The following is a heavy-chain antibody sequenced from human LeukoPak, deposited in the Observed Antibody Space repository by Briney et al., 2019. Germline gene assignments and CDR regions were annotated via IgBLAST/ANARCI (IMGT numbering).Heavy chain of an antibody. CDR2: ISGNSIYI. V-gene: IGHV3-21*01. Sequence: GGSLRLSCAASGFTFSSYSMNWVRQAPGKGLEWVSSISGNSIYIYYADSVKGRFTISRDNSKNTLYLQMNSLRTEDTAVYYCAKGKGSGSDLFYSYYYMDVWGKGTTVTVSS. CDR3: AKGKGSGSDLFYSYYYMDV. CDR1: GFTFSSYS. D-gene: IGHD1-26*01. J-gene: IGHJ6*03.